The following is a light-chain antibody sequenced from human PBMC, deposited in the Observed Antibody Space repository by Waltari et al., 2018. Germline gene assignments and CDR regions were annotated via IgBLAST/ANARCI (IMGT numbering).Light chain of an antibody. CDR3: QQYGRSLWT. J-gene: IGKJ1*01. CDR2: GAS. CDR1: QSVSSSY. V-gene: IGKV3-20*01. Sequence: EIVLTQSPGTLSLSPGERATLSCRASQSVSSSYLAWYQQKPGQAPRLLIYGASSRATDIPDRFSGSGSGTDFTLSISRLEPEDVAVYYCQQYGRSLWTFGQGTKVEIK.